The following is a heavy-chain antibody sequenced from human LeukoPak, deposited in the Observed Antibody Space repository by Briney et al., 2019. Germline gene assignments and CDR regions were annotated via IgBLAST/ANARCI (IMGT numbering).Heavy chain of an antibody. Sequence: GASVKVSCKASGFIFSNSAMQWVRQARGQRLEWIGWIVVGSGKTHYSQKFQGRVSITRDMSTNTAYMELRSLRYEDTAIYYCAADDLGEGCWGQGTLVTVSS. J-gene: IGHJ4*02. CDR2: IVVGSGKT. CDR1: GFIFSNSA. D-gene: IGHD3/OR15-3a*01. CDR3: AADDLGEGC. V-gene: IGHV1-58*02.